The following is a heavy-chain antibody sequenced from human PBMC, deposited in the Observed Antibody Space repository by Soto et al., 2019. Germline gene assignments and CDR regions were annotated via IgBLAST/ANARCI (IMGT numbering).Heavy chain of an antibody. V-gene: IGHV2-5*02. CDR2: IYWDADK. CDR1: GFSLSTRGVG. CDR3: AHSVIDTPLGGPSYYYGMDV. D-gene: IGHD2-15*01. Sequence: QITLEESGPTLVKPTQTLTLTCTFSGFSLSTRGVGVGWIRQPPGKALEWLALIYWDADKRYRPSLRSRLTITKETSKNRVVLTMTNMDPVDTATYYCAHSVIDTPLGGPSYYYGMDVWGQGTTVTVSS. J-gene: IGHJ6*02.